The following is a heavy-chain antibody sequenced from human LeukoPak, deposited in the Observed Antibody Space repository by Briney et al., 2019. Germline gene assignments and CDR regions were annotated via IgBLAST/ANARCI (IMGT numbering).Heavy chain of an antibody. V-gene: IGHV4-39*01. Sequence: PSETLSLTCTVSGDSVSSTNYYWGWIRQPPGRGLEWIASIRYSESAYYSPSLKSRATISVDTSKNQFSLRLRSLTATDTAVYYCATQDRSHYWGQGTLVTVSS. CDR1: GDSVSSTNYY. J-gene: IGHJ4*02. CDR2: IRYSESA. CDR3: ATQDRSHY. D-gene: IGHD3-22*01.